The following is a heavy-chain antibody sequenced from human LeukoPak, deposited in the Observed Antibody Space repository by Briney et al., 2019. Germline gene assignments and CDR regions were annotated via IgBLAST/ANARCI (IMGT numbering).Heavy chain of an antibody. CDR3: ARVWGPTPIHYFDY. CDR1: GYSFTNYD. V-gene: IGHV1-8*02. Sequence: ASVKVSCKTSGYSFTNYDINWLRQATGQGPGSMGWVNADAGTTGYAQKFQGRVTMTRDTSRSTAYMELRSLTSEDTAVYYCARVWGPTPIHYFDYWGQGTLVTVSS. D-gene: IGHD3-16*01. CDR2: VNADAGTT. J-gene: IGHJ4*02.